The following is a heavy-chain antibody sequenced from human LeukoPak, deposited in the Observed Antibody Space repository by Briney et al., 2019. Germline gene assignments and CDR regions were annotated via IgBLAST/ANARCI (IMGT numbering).Heavy chain of an antibody. D-gene: IGHD6-13*01. CDR1: GYTFTSYY. V-gene: IGHV1-2*02. CDR3: ARPLKFIAAAGPGGY. Sequence: ASVRVSCKASGYTFTSYYVHWVRQAPGQGFEWMGWINPNSGGTNYAQKFQGRVTMTRDTSISTAYMVLSRLRSDDTAVYYCARPLKFIAAAGPGGYWGQGTLVTVSS. J-gene: IGHJ4*02. CDR2: INPNSGGT.